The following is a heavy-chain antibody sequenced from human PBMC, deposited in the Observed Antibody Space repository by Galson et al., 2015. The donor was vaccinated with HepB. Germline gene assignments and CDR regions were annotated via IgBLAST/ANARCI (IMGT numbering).Heavy chain of an antibody. J-gene: IGHJ6*03. CDR2: INHSGST. D-gene: IGHD3-3*01. CDR3: ARSPPYYDFWSGYFRDPYYYYYYMDV. V-gene: IGHV4-34*01. CDR1: GGSFSGYY. Sequence: ETLSLTCAVYGGSFSGYYWSWIRQPPGKGLEWIGEINHSGSTNYNPSLKSRVTISVDTSKNQFSLKLSSVTAADTAVYYCARSPPYYDFWSGYFRDPYYYYYYMDVWGKGTTVTVSS.